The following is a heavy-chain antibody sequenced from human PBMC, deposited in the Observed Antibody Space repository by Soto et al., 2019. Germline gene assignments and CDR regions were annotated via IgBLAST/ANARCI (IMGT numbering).Heavy chain of an antibody. CDR2: VSDSGST. V-gene: IGHV4-59*12. Sequence: QERLQESGPGLVKPSETLSLTCTVSGGSIDYYDWTWIRQPPGKGLEWIGYVSDSGSTKYNPSLKSRVSMSVDTSKNQFSLRLSSVTAADTAVYYCATLLGSHQHYYFGIDVWGQGTTVTVSS. CDR1: GGSIDYYD. D-gene: IGHD2-2*01. J-gene: IGHJ6*02. CDR3: ATLLGSHQHYYFGIDV.